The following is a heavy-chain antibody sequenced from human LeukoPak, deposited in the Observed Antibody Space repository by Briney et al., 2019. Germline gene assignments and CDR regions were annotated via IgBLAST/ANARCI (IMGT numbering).Heavy chain of an antibody. CDR1: GGSFSGYY. Sequence: SETLSLTCGVSGGSFSGYYWSWIRQPPGKGLEWIGEISDSGRTGYKSSLKSRVTILEDTSKNQFSLKLSSVTAADTAVYYCARTQERSAFDFWGQGAMVTVSS. CDR2: ISDSGRT. V-gene: IGHV4-34*01. J-gene: IGHJ3*01. CDR3: ARTQERSAFDF.